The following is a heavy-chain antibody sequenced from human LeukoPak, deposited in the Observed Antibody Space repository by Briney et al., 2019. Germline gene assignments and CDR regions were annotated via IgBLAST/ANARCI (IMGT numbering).Heavy chain of an antibody. J-gene: IGHJ4*02. V-gene: IGHV4-61*02. CDR1: GGSLSSGSYY. CDR2: IYTSGST. Sequence: SQTLSLTCTFSGGSLSSGSYYWGCTRQPAGKGLEWIGSIYTSGSTNYNPSLKSRVTISAHTSKNQFSLKLSSVTAADTAVYYCARVGDSGYDFDYWGQGTLVTVSS. D-gene: IGHD5-12*01. CDR3: ARVGDSGYDFDY.